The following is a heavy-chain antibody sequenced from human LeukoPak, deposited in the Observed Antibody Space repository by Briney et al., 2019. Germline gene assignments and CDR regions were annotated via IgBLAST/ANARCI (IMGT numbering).Heavy chain of an antibody. Sequence: SVTVSCKASGFTFSNSAFQWVRQARGQGLEWIGWIVVGSDSTKYAQKFQERVSITRDMSTSTVYMELSSLRSEDTAVYYCTAEVYRGYVYSYYYGMDVWGQGTTVTVSS. CDR3: TAEVYRGYVYSYYYGMDV. CDR1: GFTFSNSA. D-gene: IGHD5-12*01. CDR2: IVVGSDST. J-gene: IGHJ6*02. V-gene: IGHV1-58*01.